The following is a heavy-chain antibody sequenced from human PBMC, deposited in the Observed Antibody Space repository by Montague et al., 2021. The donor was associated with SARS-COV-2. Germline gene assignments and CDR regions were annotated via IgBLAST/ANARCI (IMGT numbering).Heavy chain of an antibody. CDR2: INSDGSST. CDR3: AGDIVAPYYFDY. CDR1: GFTFSSYW. V-gene: IGHV3-74*01. J-gene: IGHJ4*02. Sequence: SLRLSCAASGFTFSSYWMHWVRQAPGKGLVWVSRINSDGSSTSYADSVKGRFTISRDSAKNTLYLQMNSLRAEDTAVYYCAGDIVAPYYFDYWGQGTLVTVSS. D-gene: IGHD5-12*01.